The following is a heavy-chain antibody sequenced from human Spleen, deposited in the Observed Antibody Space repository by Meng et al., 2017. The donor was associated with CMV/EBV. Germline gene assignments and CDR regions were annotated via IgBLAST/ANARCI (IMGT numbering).Heavy chain of an antibody. CDR3: ARDRGGDCRSTSCYLNGMDV. D-gene: IGHD2-2*01. J-gene: IGHJ6*02. Sequence: GESLKISCAPSRFTFSDYYMSWIRQVPGKGLEWIAYISSGGSIMYYADSVKGRFTISRDNAKSSLYLQMNSLRAEDTAVYYCARDRGGDCRSTSCYLNGMDVWGQGTTVTVSS. V-gene: IGHV3-11*04. CDR2: ISSGGSIM. CDR1: RFTFSDYY.